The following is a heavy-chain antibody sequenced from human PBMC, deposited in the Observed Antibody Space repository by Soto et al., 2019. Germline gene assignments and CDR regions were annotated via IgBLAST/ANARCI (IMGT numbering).Heavy chain of an antibody. CDR2: INPSGGST. J-gene: IGHJ6*02. CDR3: ARVLSWASYYDFWSGYYNYYYYGMDV. Sequence: EASVKVSCKASGYTFTSYYMHWVRQAPGQGLEWMGIINPSGGSTSYAQKFQGRVTMTRNTSISTAYMELSSLRSEDTAVYYCARVLSWASYYDFWSGYYNYYYYGMDVWG. D-gene: IGHD3-3*01. CDR1: GYTFTSYY. V-gene: IGHV1-46*01.